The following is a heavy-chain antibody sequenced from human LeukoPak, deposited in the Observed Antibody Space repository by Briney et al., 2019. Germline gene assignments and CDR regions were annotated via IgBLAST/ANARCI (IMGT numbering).Heavy chain of an antibody. D-gene: IGHD5-18*01. CDR3: ARGGYSYGSFDY. J-gene: IGHJ4*02. CDR1: GGSISSGGYY. V-gene: IGHV4-31*03. Sequence: SQTLSLTCTVSGGSISSGGYYWSWIRQHPGKGLEWIGYIYYSGSTYYNPSLKSRVTISVDTSKNQFSLKLSSVTAADTAVYYCARGGYSYGSFDYWGRGTLVTVSS. CDR2: IYYSGST.